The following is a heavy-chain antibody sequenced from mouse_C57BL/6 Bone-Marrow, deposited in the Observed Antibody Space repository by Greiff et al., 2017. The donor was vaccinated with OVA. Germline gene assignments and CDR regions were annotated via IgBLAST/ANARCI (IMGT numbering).Heavy chain of an antibody. CDR3: AREHSNYWYFDV. J-gene: IGHJ1*03. V-gene: IGHV3-6*01. Sequence: DVQLQESGPGLVKPSQSLSLTCSVTGYSITSGYYWNWIRQFPGNKLEWMGYISYDGSNNYNPSLKNRISITRDTSKNQFFLKLNSVTTEDTATYYCAREHSNYWYFDVWGTGTTVTVSS. D-gene: IGHD2-5*01. CDR2: ISYDGSN. CDR1: GYSITSGYY.